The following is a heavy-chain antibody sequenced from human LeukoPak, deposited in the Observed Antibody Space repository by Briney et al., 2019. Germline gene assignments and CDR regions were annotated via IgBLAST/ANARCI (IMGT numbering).Heavy chain of an antibody. J-gene: IGHJ4*02. CDR1: GGTFSTSA. D-gene: IGHD4/OR15-4a*01. CDR3: ATGSMVPQRRYFEY. V-gene: IGHV1-69*06. Sequence: VASVKVSCKASGGTFSTSAISWVRQAPGKGLEWMGKIIPIFGTVNYAQKFQGRVTITADTSTSTAYMYLSSLTSDDTAVYYCATGSMVPQRRYFEYWGQAILFTVSS. CDR2: IIPIFGTV.